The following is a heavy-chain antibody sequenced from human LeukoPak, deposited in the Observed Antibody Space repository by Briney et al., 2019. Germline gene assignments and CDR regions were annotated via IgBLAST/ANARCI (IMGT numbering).Heavy chain of an antibody. CDR2: IYYSGST. V-gene: IGHV4-59*01. D-gene: IGHD1/OR15-1a*01. CDR3: ARAPARRTYWYFDL. CDR1: GGSISYY. J-gene: IGHJ2*01. Sequence: SETLSLTCTVSGGSISYYWSWIRQPPGKGLEWIGYIYYSGSTNYDPSLKSRVTISVDTSKNQFSLKLSSVTAADTAVYYCARAPARRTYWYFDLWGRGTLVTVSS.